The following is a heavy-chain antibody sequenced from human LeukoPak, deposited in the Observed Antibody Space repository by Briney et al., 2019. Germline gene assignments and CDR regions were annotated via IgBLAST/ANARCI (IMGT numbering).Heavy chain of an antibody. J-gene: IGHJ4*02. CDR2: IYYTGST. CDR1: GGSISSSY. V-gene: IGHV4-59*01. Sequence: SSETLSLTCTVSGGSISSSYWSWIRQPPGKGLEWIGYIYYTGSTTYNPSLKSRVTISVDTSKNQFSLKLSSVTAADTAVYYRARGRSMYDSTGYYYWGQGTLVTVSS. D-gene: IGHD3-22*01. CDR3: ARGRSMYDSTGYYY.